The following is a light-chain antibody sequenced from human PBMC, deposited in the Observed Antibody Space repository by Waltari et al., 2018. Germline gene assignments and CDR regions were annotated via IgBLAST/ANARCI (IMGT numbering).Light chain of an antibody. J-gene: IGKJ2*01. CDR2: GAS. CDR3: QQYNTWPYT. CDR1: QSIGST. Sequence: EIVMTQSPATLSVSPGERATLSCRASQSIGSTLAWYQQRPGQAPRLLIYGASTRVTGIPARFSGSGSGTEFTLTISSLQSEDFAAYYCQQYNTWPYTFGQGTKLAI. V-gene: IGKV3-15*01.